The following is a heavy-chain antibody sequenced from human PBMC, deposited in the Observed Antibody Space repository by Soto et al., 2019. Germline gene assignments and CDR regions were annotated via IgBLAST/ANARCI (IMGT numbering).Heavy chain of an antibody. CDR1: GGSFSGYY. D-gene: IGHD3-10*01. V-gene: IGHV4-34*01. Sequence: SETLSLTCAVYGGSFSGYYWSWIRQPPGKGLEWIGEINHSGSTNYNPSLKSRVTISVDTSKNQFSLKLSSVTAADTAVYYCAREDGYYGSGSYYNRLRYYYYYMDVWGKGTTVTVSS. CDR3: AREDGYYGSGSYYNRLRYYYYYMDV. J-gene: IGHJ6*03. CDR2: INHSGST.